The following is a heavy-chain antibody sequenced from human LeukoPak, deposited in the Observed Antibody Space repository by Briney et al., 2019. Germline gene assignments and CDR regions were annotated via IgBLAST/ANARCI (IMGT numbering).Heavy chain of an antibody. V-gene: IGHV1-18*04. CDR3: ARRGSVDTPMSNWEWWH. CDR1: GYTFTRYG. Sequence: ASVKVSCKASGYTFTRYGISWLRQAPGQGLEWMGWISTYNGDTNYAQKLQSRVTMTTDTSTSTVYMELRSLRSDDTAVYYCARRGSVDTPMSNWEWWHWGQGTLVTVSS. J-gene: IGHJ4*02. D-gene: IGHD5-18*01. CDR2: ISTYNGDT.